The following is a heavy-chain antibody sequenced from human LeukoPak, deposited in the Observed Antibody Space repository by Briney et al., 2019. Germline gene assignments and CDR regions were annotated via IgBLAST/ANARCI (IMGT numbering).Heavy chain of an antibody. CDR1: GMTFERHG. D-gene: IGHD3-3*01. CDR2: IKYDGSRT. CDR3: VKDTIFTVDPFDY. Sequence: GGSLRLSCVVSGMTFERHGMHWVRQPPGKGLEWLAFIKYDGSRTDYEDSVKGRFTVSRENSKNTLYLEMDSLRAEDTAVYYCVKDTIFTVDPFDYWGQGTLVTVSS. J-gene: IGHJ4*02. V-gene: IGHV3-30*02.